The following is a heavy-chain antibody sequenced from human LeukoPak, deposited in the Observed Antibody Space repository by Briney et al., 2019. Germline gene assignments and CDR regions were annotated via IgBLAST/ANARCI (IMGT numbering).Heavy chain of an antibody. CDR1: GYSFTSYY. J-gene: IGHJ4*02. CDR3: ARDPWGLGY. CDR2: INPSGSST. V-gene: IGHV1-46*01. D-gene: IGHD1-26*01. Sequence: ASVKVSCKASGYSFTSYYMHWVRQAPGQGLEWMGLINPSGSSTSYAQKFQGRVNMTRDTSTSTVYMELSSLGSEDTAVYYCARDPWGLGYWGQGTLVTVSS.